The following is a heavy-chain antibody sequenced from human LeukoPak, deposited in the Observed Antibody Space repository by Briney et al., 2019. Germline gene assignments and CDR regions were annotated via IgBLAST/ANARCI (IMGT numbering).Heavy chain of an antibody. D-gene: IGHD3-10*01. Sequence: ASVKDSCKASGYTFTGYYMHWVRQPPGQGLEWMGWINPNSGGTNYAQKFQGSVTMTRDTSISTAYMEMSRLRSDDTAVYYCARAHASGSRDYWGQGTLVTVSS. V-gene: IGHV1-2*02. CDR1: GYTFTGYY. CDR2: INPNSGGT. CDR3: ARAHASGSRDY. J-gene: IGHJ4*02.